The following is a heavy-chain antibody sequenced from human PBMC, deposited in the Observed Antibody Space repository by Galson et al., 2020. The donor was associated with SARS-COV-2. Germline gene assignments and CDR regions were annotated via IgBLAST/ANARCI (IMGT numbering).Heavy chain of an antibody. J-gene: IGHJ5*02. CDR2: ISGSVGST. CDR3: AKSQYDILAGYHNTYDWFDP. V-gene: IGHV3-23*01. D-gene: IGHD3-9*01. Sequence: GGSLRLSCAASGLTFTSYAISWVRQAPGKGLEWVSAISGSVGSTYYADSVKGRLTISRHNSKNTLYLQMNSLRAEDTAVYYCAKSQYDILAGYHNTYDWFDPWGKGTLVTVSS. CDR1: GLTFTSYA.